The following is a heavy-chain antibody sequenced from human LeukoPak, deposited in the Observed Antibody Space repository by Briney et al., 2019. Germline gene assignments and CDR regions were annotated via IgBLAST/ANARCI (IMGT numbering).Heavy chain of an antibody. V-gene: IGHV4-34*01. Sequence: SETLSLTCDVYGMSLSDYYWTWIRQSPGKGLEWIGEINHGGSTNSNPSLKSRVTMSVDTSRGQFSLNLSSVTAADTGVYYCARRALDYDDIAYFYARCSDVWGQGIKVTV. D-gene: IGHD3-22*01. CDR2: INHGGST. CDR1: GMSLSDYY. CDR3: ARRALDYDDIAYFYARCSDV. J-gene: IGHJ6*02.